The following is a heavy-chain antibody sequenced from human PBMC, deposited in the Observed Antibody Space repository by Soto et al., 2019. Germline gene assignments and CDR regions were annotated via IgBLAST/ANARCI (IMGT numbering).Heavy chain of an antibody. V-gene: IGHV3-48*01. CDR1: GFTFSNYG. CDR3: ARGGAARPDY. D-gene: IGHD6-6*01. J-gene: IGHJ4*02. Sequence: GGSLRRSCAASGFTFSNYGMHWVRQAPGKRLAWVSYISSSSATKQYADSVKGRFTISRDNAKNALYLQMNSLRVEDTAVYYCARGGAARPDYWGQGTLVTVAS. CDR2: ISSSSATK.